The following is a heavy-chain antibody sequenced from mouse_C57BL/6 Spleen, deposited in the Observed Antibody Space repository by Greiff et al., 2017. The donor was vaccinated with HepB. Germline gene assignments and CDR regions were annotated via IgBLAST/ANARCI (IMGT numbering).Heavy chain of an antibody. V-gene: IGHV1-50*01. Sequence: VQLQQPGAELVKPGASVKLSCKASGYTFTSYWMQWVKQRPGQGLEWIGEIDPSDSYTNYNQKFKGKATLTVDTSSSTAYMQLSSLTSEDSAVYYCARTNWDSNWYFDVWGTGTTVTVSS. J-gene: IGHJ1*03. CDR2: IDPSDSYT. CDR3: ARTNWDSNWYFDV. CDR1: GYTFTSYW. D-gene: IGHD4-1*01.